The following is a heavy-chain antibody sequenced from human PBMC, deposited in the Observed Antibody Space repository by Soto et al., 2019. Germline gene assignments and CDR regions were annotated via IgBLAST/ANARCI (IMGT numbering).Heavy chain of an antibody. V-gene: IGHV4-59*01. CDR3: ARGGVLIIDY. Sequence: SETLSLTCTVSGGSISSYYWSWIRQPPGKGLEWIGYIYYSGSTNYNPSLKSRVTISVDTSKNQFSLKLSSVTAADTAVYYCARGGVLIIDYWGQGTLVTVSS. CDR2: IYYSGST. J-gene: IGHJ4*02. CDR1: GGSISSYY. D-gene: IGHD1-26*01.